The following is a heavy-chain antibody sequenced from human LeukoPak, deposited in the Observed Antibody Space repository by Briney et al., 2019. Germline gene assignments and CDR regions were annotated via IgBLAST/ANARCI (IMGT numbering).Heavy chain of an antibody. CDR3: ARLGMRRLLDL. D-gene: IGHD2-21*02. V-gene: IGHV4-59*01. CDR2: IYYSGST. CDR1: GDSNRFYY. Sequence: PSETLSLTCSVSGDSNRFYYWSWIRQPPGKGLEWIGYIYYSGSTNYNPSLKSRVTISLDTSKNQFSLKLSSVSAADTAVYFCARLGMRRLLDLWGQGTLVTVSS. J-gene: IGHJ5*02.